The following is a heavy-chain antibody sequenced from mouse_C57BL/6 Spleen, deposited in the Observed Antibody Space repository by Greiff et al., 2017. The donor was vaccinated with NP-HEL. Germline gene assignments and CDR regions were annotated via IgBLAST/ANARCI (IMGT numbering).Heavy chain of an antibody. J-gene: IGHJ1*03. Sequence: QVQLQQPGAELVKPGASVKLSCKASGYTFTSYWMHWVKQRPGQGLEWIGMIHPNSGSTNYNEKFKSKATLTVDKSSSTAYMQLSSLTSEDSAVYYCASDYSKGDWYFDVWGTGTTVTVSS. CDR3: ASDYSKGDWYFDV. V-gene: IGHV1-64*01. CDR1: GYTFTSYW. D-gene: IGHD2-5*01. CDR2: IHPNSGST.